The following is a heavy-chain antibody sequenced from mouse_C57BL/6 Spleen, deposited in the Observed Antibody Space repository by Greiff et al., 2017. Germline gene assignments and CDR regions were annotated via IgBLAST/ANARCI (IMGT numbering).Heavy chain of an antibody. CDR2: INPNNGGT. V-gene: IGHV1-26*01. CDR3: ARGDSSGYYFDY. J-gene: IGHJ2*01. D-gene: IGHD3-2*02. Sequence: VQLQQSGPELVKPGASVKISCKASGYTFTDYYMNWVKQSHGKSLEWIGDINPNNGGTSYNQKFKGKATLTVDKSSSTAYMELRSLTSEDSAVYYCARGDSSGYYFDYWGQGTTLTVSS. CDR1: GYTFTDYY.